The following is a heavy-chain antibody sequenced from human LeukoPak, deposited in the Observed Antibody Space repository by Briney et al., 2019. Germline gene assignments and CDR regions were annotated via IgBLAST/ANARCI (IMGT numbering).Heavy chain of an antibody. D-gene: IGHD4-17*01. CDR1: GGSISSYY. CDR2: IYYSGST. V-gene: IGHV4-59*01. CDR3: ARSLPPDLTTYYYYYGMDV. J-gene: IGHJ6*02. Sequence: SETLSLTCTVSGGSISSYYWSWIRQPPGKGLEWIGYIYYSGSTNYNPSLKSRVTISVDTSKNQFSLKLSSVTAADTAVYYCARSLPPDLTTYYYYYGMDVWGQGTTVTVSS.